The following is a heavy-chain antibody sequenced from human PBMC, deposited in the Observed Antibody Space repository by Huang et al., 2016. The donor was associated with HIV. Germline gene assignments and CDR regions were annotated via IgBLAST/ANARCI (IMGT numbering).Heavy chain of an antibody. Sequence: VQLQESGPGLVKPSQTLSLSCNVSGASIASGGYFWNWIRQPAGGGLEWIGQIYTTGRTEYNPALKSRGAVSSDTSKNQFSLSLRSVTAADTAVYFCARGRVTSSGVVQSYDYWGQGSLVTVSS. CDR3: ARGRVTSSGVVQSYDY. V-gene: IGHV4-61*09. CDR1: GASIASGGYF. D-gene: IGHD3-3*01. J-gene: IGHJ4*02. CDR2: IYTTGRT.